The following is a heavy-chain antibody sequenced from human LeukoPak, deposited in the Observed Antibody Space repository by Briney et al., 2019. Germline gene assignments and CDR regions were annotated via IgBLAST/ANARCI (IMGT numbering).Heavy chain of an antibody. CDR3: ARVARPQDYGMDV. CDR1: GYTFTSYY. Sequence: ASVKVSCKASGYTFTSYYMHWVRQAPGQGLEWMGIINPSGGSTSYAQKFQGRVTMTRDTSTSTVYMELSSLRSEDTAAYYCARVARPQDYGMDVWGQGTTVTVSS. V-gene: IGHV1-46*01. J-gene: IGHJ6*02. CDR2: INPSGGST.